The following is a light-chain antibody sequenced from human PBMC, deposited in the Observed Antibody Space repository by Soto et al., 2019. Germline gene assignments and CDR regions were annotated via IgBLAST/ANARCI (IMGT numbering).Light chain of an antibody. Sequence: DIQMTQSPSTLSASVGDRVTITCRASQSIRSWLAWYQQKPGKAPKLLIYKASNLQSGVPSRFSGSASGADFTLTISSLQPDDFATYCCQQYSTYPLTFGGGTKVEIK. CDR2: KAS. CDR3: QQYSTYPLT. V-gene: IGKV1-5*03. J-gene: IGKJ4*01. CDR1: QSIRSW.